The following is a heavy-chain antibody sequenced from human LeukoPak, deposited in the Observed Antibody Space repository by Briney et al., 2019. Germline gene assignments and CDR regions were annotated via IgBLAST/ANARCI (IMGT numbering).Heavy chain of an antibody. CDR2: IYYSGST. CDR3: ARGTTIFGVVSSFDY. D-gene: IGHD3-3*01. J-gene: IGHJ4*02. Sequence: LETLSLTCTVSGGSISSSSYYWGWIRQPPGKGLEWIGSIYYSGSTYYNPSLKSRVTISVDTSKNQFSLKLSSVTAADTAVYYCARGTTIFGVVSSFDYWGQGTLVTVSS. V-gene: IGHV4-39*01. CDR1: GGSISSSSYY.